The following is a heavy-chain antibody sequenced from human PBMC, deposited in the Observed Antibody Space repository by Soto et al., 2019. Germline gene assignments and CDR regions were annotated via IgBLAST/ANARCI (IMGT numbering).Heavy chain of an antibody. J-gene: IGHJ4*02. Sequence: EVQLLESGGGLLQPGGSLRLSCAASGFTFSSYAMSWVRQAPGKGLEWVSAISGSGGSTYYADSVKGRFTISRDNSKNTLYLQMNSLRAEDTAVYYCAKVYRRSSTPARFDYWGQGTLVTVSS. CDR2: ISGSGGST. V-gene: IGHV3-23*01. CDR3: AKVYRRSSTPARFDY. CDR1: GFTFSSYA. D-gene: IGHD2-2*01.